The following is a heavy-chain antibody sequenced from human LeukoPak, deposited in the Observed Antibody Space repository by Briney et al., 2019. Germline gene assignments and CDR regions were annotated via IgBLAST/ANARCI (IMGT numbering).Heavy chain of an antibody. V-gene: IGHV4-61*01. J-gene: IGHJ4*02. CDR2: IYYSGST. D-gene: IGHD3-10*01. CDR3: ASSSFKRVLDY. Sequence: SETLSLTCTVSGASVSSGSYSWNWIRQPPGKGLEWIGYIYYSGSTNYNPSLKSRVTISVDTSKNQFSLKLSSVTAADTAVYYCASSSFKRVLDYWGQGTLVTVSS. CDR1: GASVSSGSYS.